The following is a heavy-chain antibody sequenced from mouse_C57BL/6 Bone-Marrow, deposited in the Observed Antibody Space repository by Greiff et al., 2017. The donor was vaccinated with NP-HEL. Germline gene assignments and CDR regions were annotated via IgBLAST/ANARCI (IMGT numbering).Heavy chain of an antibody. CDR2: IYPGDGDT. J-gene: IGHJ2*01. V-gene: IGHV1-82*01. D-gene: IGHD2-1*01. CDR1: GYAFSSSW. CDR3: ARLLLLRDFDY. Sequence: VQLQQSGPELVKPGASVKISCKASGYAFSSSWMNWVKQRPGKGLEWIGRIYPGDGDTNYNGKFKGKATLTADKSSSTAYMQLSSLTSEDSAVYFCARLLLLRDFDYWGQGTTLTVSS.